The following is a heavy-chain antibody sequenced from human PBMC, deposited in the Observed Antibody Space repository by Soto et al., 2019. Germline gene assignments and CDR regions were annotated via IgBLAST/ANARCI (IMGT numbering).Heavy chain of an antibody. CDR1: GGTFSTYS. Sequence: SVKVSCKASGGTFSTYSITWVRQAPGQGLELMGGIIPIFATTTYAQKFQGRVTITADESTSTAYMELSSLRSEDTAVYYCARAPPTCTGGSCYKGSQYYYYAMDVWGQGTTVTVYS. CDR2: IIPIFATT. V-gene: IGHV1-69*13. D-gene: IGHD2-15*01. J-gene: IGHJ6*02. CDR3: ARAPPTCTGGSCYKGSQYYYYAMDV.